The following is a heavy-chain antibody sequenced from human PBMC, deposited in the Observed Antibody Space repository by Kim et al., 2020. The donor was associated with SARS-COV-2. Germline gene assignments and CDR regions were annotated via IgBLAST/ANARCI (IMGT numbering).Heavy chain of an antibody. V-gene: IGHV4-39*01. Sequence: ETLSLTCTVSGGSISSSSYYWGWIRQPPGKGLEWIGSIYYSGSTYYNPSLKSRVTISVDTSKNQFSLKLSSVTAADTAVYYCARGPDSSGYYYYYYYGMDVWGQGTTVTVSS. CDR3: ARGPDSSGYYYYYYYGMDV. CDR1: GGSISSSSYY. J-gene: IGHJ6*02. CDR2: IYYSGST. D-gene: IGHD3-22*01.